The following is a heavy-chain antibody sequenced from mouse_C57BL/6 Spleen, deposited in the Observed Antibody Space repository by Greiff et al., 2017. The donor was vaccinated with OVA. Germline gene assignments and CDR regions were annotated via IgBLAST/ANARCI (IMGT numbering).Heavy chain of an antibody. CDR3: ARGVYSNYGGVLYYFDY. J-gene: IGHJ2*01. Sequence: QVQLKQSGAELVKPGASVKISCKASGYAFSSYWMNWVKQRPGKGLEWIGQIYPGDGDTNYNGKFKGKATLTADKSSSTAYMQLSSLTSEDSAVYFCARGVYSNYGGVLYYFDYWGQGTTLTVSS. CDR1: GYAFSSYW. V-gene: IGHV1-80*01. D-gene: IGHD2-5*01. CDR2: IYPGDGDT.